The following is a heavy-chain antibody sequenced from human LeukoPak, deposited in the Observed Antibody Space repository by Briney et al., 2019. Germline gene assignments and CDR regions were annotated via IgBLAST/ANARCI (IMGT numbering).Heavy chain of an antibody. CDR3: ARGGGLDV. Sequence: GGSLRLSCVASGFPFSSYWMTWVRQAPGKGLEWVASINPSGSVKYYVNSVKGRFTISRDNAKNSLYLQMSNLRAEDTAVYFCARGGGLDVWGQGATVTVSS. CDR2: INPSGSVK. V-gene: IGHV3-7*03. J-gene: IGHJ6*02. D-gene: IGHD3-16*01. CDR1: GFPFSSYW.